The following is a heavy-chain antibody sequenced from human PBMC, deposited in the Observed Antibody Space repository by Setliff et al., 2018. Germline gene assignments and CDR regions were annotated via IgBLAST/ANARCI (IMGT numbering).Heavy chain of an antibody. Sequence: GGSLRLSCVASGFSFSNYYMSWVRQAPGKGLEWVANIKEDGSEEYYADSVKGRFTISRDNAKNSVFLDMNSLRVDDTATYYCARDRLTSARYWTSDYWGQGTLVTVSS. J-gene: IGHJ4*02. CDR1: GFSFSNYY. V-gene: IGHV3-7*01. CDR2: IKEDGSEE. CDR3: ARDRLTSARYWTSDY. D-gene: IGHD2-8*02.